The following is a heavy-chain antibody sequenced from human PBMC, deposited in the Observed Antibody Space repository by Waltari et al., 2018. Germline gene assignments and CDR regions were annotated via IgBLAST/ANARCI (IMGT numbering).Heavy chain of an antibody. V-gene: IGHV4-34*01. CDR1: GGSFSGYS. CDR2: INHSGST. CDR3: ARGASTFRLSPLVY. D-gene: IGHD2-15*01. Sequence: QVQLQQWGAGLLKPSETLSLTCAVYGGSFSGYSWRWIRQPPGKGLEWIGEINHSGSTNYNPALKSRVTRSVDTSKNQFALKLSSVTAADTAVYYCARGASTFRLSPLVYWGQGTLVTVSS. J-gene: IGHJ4*02.